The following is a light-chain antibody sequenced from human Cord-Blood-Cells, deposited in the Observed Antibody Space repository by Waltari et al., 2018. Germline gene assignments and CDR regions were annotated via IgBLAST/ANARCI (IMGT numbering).Light chain of an antibody. CDR3: QAWDSITV. J-gene: IGLJ2*01. V-gene: IGLV3-1*01. Sequence: SYEPTQPPSVSVSPGQTASITCSGDKLGDKYACWYQQKPGQSPVLVIYQDSKRPSGIPERFSGSNSGNTATLTISGTQAMDEADYYCQAWDSITVFGGGTKLTVL. CDR1: KLGDKY. CDR2: QDS.